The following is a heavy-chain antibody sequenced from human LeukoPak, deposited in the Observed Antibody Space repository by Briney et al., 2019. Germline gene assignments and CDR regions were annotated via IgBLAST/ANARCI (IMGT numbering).Heavy chain of an antibody. CDR1: GFTFSSYS. V-gene: IGHV3-21*01. D-gene: IGHD3-9*01. Sequence: PGGSLRLSCAASGFTFSSYSMNWVRQAPGKGLEWVSSISSSSSYIYYADSVKGRFTISRDNAKNSLYLQMNSMRAEDTAVYYCAKQADWLSGAFDYWGQGTLVTVSS. CDR2: ISSSSSYI. J-gene: IGHJ4*02. CDR3: AKQADWLSGAFDY.